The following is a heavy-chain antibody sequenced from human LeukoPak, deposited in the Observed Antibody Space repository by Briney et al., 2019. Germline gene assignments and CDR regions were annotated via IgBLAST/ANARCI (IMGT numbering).Heavy chain of an antibody. V-gene: IGHV3-74*01. CDR1: GFAFSSYW. Sequence: GGSLRLSCATSGFAFSSYWMLWVRQAPGKGLVWVSRISGDGSITTYADSVKGRFTISRDNTKNILYLQMNSLRNEDTATYYCARSQFDYWGQGILVTVSS. CDR3: ARSQFDY. J-gene: IGHJ4*02. CDR2: ISGDGSIT.